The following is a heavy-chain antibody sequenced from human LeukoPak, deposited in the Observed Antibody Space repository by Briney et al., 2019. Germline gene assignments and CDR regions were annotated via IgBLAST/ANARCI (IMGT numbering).Heavy chain of an antibody. CDR3: VRDRGITATNLPLDS. J-gene: IGHJ4*02. Sequence: PQTLSLTCTVSGGSISSGSYCWSWIRQPAGKGLEWIGRIYTSGSTNYSPSLKSRVTISVDTSKNQFSLKLSSVTAADTAVYYCVRDRGITATNLPLDSWGQGTLVTVSS. CDR2: IYTSGST. V-gene: IGHV4-61*02. D-gene: IGHD1-7*01. CDR1: GGSISSGSYC.